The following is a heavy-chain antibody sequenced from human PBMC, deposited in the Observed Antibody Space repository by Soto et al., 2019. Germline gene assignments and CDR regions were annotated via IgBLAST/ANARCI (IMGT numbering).Heavy chain of an antibody. CDR2: IYYSGST. J-gene: IGHJ4*02. CDR3: ARHKVGYVLRYFDWLPEFDY. CDR1: GGSISSYY. V-gene: IGHV4-59*08. Sequence: SETLSLTCTVSGGSISSYYWSWIRQPPGKGLEWIGYIYYSGSTNYNPSHKSRVTISVDTSKNQLSLKMSSVTAADTAVYYCARHKVGYVLRYFDWLPEFDYWGQGTLVTVSS. D-gene: IGHD3-9*01.